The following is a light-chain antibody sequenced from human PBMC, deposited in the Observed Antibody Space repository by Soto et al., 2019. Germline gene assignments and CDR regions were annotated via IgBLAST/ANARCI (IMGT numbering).Light chain of an antibody. V-gene: IGKV3-15*01. Sequence: EIVMTQSPATLSVSPGERATLSCMASQSISSNLAWYQQKLGQAPRLLIYRASTRATGIPARFSGSGSGTEFTLTISSLQSEDFALYYCHQYENWPQTFGQGTKVEI. J-gene: IGKJ1*01. CDR2: RAS. CDR1: QSISSN. CDR3: HQYENWPQT.